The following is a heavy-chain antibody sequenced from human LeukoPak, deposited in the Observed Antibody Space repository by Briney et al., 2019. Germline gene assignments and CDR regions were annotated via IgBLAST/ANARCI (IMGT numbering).Heavy chain of an antibody. J-gene: IGHJ6*03. D-gene: IGHD2-15*01. CDR1: GFTFSSYG. CDR2: IRYDGSNK. CDR3: AKMGGTRLLLDYYYYMDV. Sequence: GGSLRLSCAASGFTFSSYGMHWVRQAPGKGLEWVAFIRYDGSNKYYADSVKGRFTISRDNSKNTLYLQMNSLRAEDTAVYYCAKMGGTRLLLDYYYYMDVWGKGTTVTISS. V-gene: IGHV3-30*02.